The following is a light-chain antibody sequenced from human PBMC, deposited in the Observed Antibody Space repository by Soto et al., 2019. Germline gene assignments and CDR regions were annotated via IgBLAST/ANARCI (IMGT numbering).Light chain of an antibody. CDR3: QHYNNWPFT. CDR1: QSISSSY. J-gene: IGKJ5*01. Sequence: EIVLTQSPGTLSLSPGERATLSCRASQSISSSYLAWYQQKPGQAPRLLIYGASIRATGIPDRFSGSGSGTEFTLTISSLQSEDFAVYYCQHYNNWPFTFGQGTRLEIK. V-gene: IGKV3-20*01. CDR2: GAS.